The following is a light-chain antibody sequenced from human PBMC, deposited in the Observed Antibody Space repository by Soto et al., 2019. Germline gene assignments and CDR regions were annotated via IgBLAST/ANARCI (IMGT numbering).Light chain of an antibody. Sequence: DIQMTQSPSSLSASVGDRVTITCRASQGIRSDLGWYQQKPGKAPKRLIYAASRLQSGVPSRFSARGSGTEFILTISSXQPEDFATYYCLQHNDYPYTFGQGTKVDIK. CDR3: LQHNDYPYT. J-gene: IGKJ2*01. CDR2: AAS. CDR1: QGIRSD. V-gene: IGKV1-17*01.